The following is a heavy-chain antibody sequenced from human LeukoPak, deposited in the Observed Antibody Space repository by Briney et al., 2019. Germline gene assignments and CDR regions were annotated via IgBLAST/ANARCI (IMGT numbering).Heavy chain of an antibody. CDR3: AKDRRGRNWFDP. J-gene: IGHJ5*02. CDR2: ISYDGSNK. CDR1: GFTFSSYG. V-gene: IGHV3-30*18. Sequence: GGSLRLSCAASGFTFSSYGMHWVRQAPGKGLEWVAVISYDGSNKYYADSVKGRFTISRDNSKNTLYLQMNSLRAEDTAVYYCAKDRRGRNWFDPWGQGTLVTVSS.